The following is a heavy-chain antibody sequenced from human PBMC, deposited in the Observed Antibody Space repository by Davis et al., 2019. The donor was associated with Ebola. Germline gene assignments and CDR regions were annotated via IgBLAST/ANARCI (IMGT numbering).Heavy chain of an antibody. Sequence: PGGSLRLSCAASGFTFSTYAMSWVRQAPGKWLEWVSGIGATDGATYYADSVKGRFTISRDNSKNTLYLQMDGLRADDTAVYYCARQKYEDYRYSFDYWGQGTLVVVSS. D-gene: IGHD4-11*01. CDR2: IGATDGAT. CDR3: ARQKYEDYRYSFDY. V-gene: IGHV3-23*01. J-gene: IGHJ4*01. CDR1: GFTFSTYA.